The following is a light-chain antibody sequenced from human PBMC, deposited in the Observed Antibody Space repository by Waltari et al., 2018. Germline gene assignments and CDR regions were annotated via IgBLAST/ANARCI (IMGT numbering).Light chain of an antibody. CDR2: EGS. CDR3: CSYAGSSTYV. Sequence: QSALTQPASVSGSPGQSITIPCTGTSRDVGSYNLVSWYHHHPAKAPNLMIYEGSKRPSGVSNRFSGSKSGNTASLTISGLQAEDEADYYCCSYAGSSTYVFGTGTKVTVL. J-gene: IGLJ1*01. CDR1: SRDVGSYNL. V-gene: IGLV2-23*01.